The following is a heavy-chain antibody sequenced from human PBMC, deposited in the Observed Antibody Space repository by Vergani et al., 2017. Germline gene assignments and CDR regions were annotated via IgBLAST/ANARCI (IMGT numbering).Heavy chain of an antibody. D-gene: IGHD2-8*01. CDR2: IIPISGTT. Sequence: QVQLVQSGAEVKKPGASLKVSCKASGYTFTSYGISWVRQAPGQGLEWMGWIIPISGTTNYTQNFQGRVSITADESTSTAYMELSGLRSEDTAVYYCARAWXYYSTNGYYYFDSWGQGTLVTVSS. CDR3: ARAWXYYSTNGYYYFDS. V-gene: IGHV1-69*13. CDR1: GYTFTSYG. J-gene: IGHJ4*02.